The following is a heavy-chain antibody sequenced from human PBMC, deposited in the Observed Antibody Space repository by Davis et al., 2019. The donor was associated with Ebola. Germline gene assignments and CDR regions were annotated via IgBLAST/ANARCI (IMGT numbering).Heavy chain of an antibody. CDR3: ARHVVGKVAGGSIDS. J-gene: IGHJ5*01. V-gene: IGHV4-34*01. CDR2: INYSGGI. D-gene: IGHD1-26*01. CDR1: SGSFSGYY. Sequence: MPSETLSLTCAVDSGSFSGYYWAWVRQSPGKGLEWIGEINYSGGISDNPSLKSRVTISRDMSKNQFSLKLKSVTAADTAVYFCARHVVGKVAGGSIDSWGRGILVTVSS.